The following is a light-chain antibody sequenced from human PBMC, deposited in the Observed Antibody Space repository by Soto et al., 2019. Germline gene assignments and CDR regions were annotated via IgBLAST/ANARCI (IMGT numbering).Light chain of an antibody. CDR1: QSVGSY. Sequence: EIVLTQSPATLSLSPGEGATLSCRASQSVGSYLAWYQQKPGQAPRLLIYDTSNRATGIPARFSGSGSGTDFTLTISSLEPEDFAVYYCQQRRDWPLTFGGGTKVEIE. CDR2: DTS. J-gene: IGKJ4*01. V-gene: IGKV3-11*01. CDR3: QQRRDWPLT.